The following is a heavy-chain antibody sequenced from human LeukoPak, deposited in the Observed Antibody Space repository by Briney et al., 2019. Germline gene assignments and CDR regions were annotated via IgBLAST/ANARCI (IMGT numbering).Heavy chain of an antibody. CDR2: VFYSGST. J-gene: IGHJ4*02. CDR1: GSSISSSTR. V-gene: IGHV4-4*02. D-gene: IGHD3-9*01. CDR3: ASGGLVSRYLDH. Sequence: PSETLSLTCAVSGSSISSSTRRTWVRQSPGKGLEWIGEVFYSGSTNSNPSLKSRLTMSVDESKHEFSLKLTSVTAADTAVYYCASGGLVSRYLDHWGQGTLVTVSP.